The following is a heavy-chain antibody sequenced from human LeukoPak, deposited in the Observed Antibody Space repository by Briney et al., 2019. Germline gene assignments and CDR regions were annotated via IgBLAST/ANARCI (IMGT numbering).Heavy chain of an antibody. D-gene: IGHD6-6*01. CDR2: ISAYNGNT. V-gene: IGHV1-18*01. CDR1: GGTFSSYA. J-gene: IGHJ4*02. CDR3: AREEIAARCFDY. Sequence: ASVKVSCKASGGTFSSYAISWVRQAPGQGLEWMGWISAYNGNTNYAQKLQGRVTMTRDTSISTAYMELSRLRSDDTAVYYCAREEIAARCFDYWGQGTLVTVSS.